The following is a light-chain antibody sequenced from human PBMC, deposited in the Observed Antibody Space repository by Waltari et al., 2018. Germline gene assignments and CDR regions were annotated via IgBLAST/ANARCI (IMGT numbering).Light chain of an antibody. CDR3: QHTFETPYS. CDR1: EKIGSY. V-gene: IGKV1-39*01. Sequence: DIQMTQSPSSLSASIGHRVTITCRASEKIGSYLNWYQQRTGEAPKLLIYATSTLQTEVPSRFSGSGARTDFTLTISSLQPEDFATYYCQHTFETPYSFGQGTKLESK. CDR2: ATS. J-gene: IGKJ2*01.